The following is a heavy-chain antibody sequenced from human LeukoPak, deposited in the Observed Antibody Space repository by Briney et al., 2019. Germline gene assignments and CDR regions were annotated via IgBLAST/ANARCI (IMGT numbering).Heavy chain of an antibody. CDR2: IYSGGST. Sequence: GGSLRLSCAASGFTVSSNYMSWVRQAPGKGLEWVSVIYSGGSTYYADSVKGRFTISRDNSKNTLYLQMNSLRAEDTAVYYCAKDRGFDYYDSSGYYEFGAFDIWGQGTMVTISS. J-gene: IGHJ3*02. CDR1: GFTVSSNY. CDR3: AKDRGFDYYDSSGYYEFGAFDI. V-gene: IGHV3-53*01. D-gene: IGHD3-22*01.